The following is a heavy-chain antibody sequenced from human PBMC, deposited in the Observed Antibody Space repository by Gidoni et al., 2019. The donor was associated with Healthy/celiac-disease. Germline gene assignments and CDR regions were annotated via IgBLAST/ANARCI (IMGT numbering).Heavy chain of an antibody. J-gene: IGHJ4*02. CDR2: ISGYNGNT. V-gene: IGHV1-18*01. Sequence: QVLLVQSGAEVKKLGASVKVSCTASGYTFTSYDFSWVRQPPGQGLEWMGWISGYNGNTNYAQKFQGRVTMTTDTSTSTAYMELRSLRSDDTAVYYCARTQMVAIVGVDYWGQGTLVTVSS. CDR1: GYTFTSYD. D-gene: IGHD5-12*01. CDR3: ARTQMVAIVGVDY.